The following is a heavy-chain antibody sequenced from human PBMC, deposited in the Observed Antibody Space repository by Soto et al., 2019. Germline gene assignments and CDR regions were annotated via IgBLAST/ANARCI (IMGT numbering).Heavy chain of an antibody. J-gene: IGHJ4*02. D-gene: IGHD3-16*01. Sequence: ASVKVSCKASGYTFTSYEIIWVRQATGKGFEYLGWMNPNSGNTGYVKKFQGRVTMTRDTSASTAYMELSSLRSEDTAVYYCARAVGGPTSNLDYWGQGTLVTVSS. CDR3: ARAVGGPTSNLDY. CDR1: GYTFTSYE. V-gene: IGHV1-8*01. CDR2: MNPNSGNT.